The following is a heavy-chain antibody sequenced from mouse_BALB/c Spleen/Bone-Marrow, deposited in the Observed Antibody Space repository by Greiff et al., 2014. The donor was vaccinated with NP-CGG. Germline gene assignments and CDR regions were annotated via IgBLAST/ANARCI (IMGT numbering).Heavy chain of an antibody. CDR2: IWAGGST. D-gene: IGHD2-3*01. CDR1: GFSSTNYG. Sequence: QVQLKESGPGLAAPSQSLSITCTVSGFSSTNYGVHWVRQPPGKGLEWLGVIWAGGSTNYNSALMSRLSVTKDNSKNQVFLKMNSLQTADTAMYYCARDGYYVVMDYWGQGTLVTVSS. CDR3: ARDGYYVVMDY. J-gene: IGHJ4*01. V-gene: IGHV2-9*02.